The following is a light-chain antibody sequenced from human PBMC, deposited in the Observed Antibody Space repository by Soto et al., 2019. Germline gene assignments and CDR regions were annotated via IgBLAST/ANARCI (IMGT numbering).Light chain of an antibody. CDR3: PPAISFPLT. Sequence: DIQMTQSPSSVSASVGARVTITCRTSQGISSWLAWYQQKPGKAPRLLIYAASSLQSGVPSRFTDSGSGTDFTLTIRSLQPEEFATYYSPPAISFPLTSGEGTKVEIK. V-gene: IGKV1-12*01. J-gene: IGKJ4*01. CDR1: QGISSW. CDR2: AAS.